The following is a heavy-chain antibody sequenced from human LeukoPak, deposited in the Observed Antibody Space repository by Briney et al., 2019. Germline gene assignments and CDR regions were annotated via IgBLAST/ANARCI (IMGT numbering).Heavy chain of an antibody. CDR1: GFTFSSYG. D-gene: IGHD2/OR15-2a*01. J-gene: IGHJ4*02. Sequence: GGSLRLSCAASGFTFSSYGMHWVRQAPGKGLEWVAVIWYDGSNKYYADSVKGRFTISRDNSKNTVYLQMRNLRVEHTAVYYCAKVVAGNIDYYFDYWGQGTLVTVSS. CDR3: AKVVAGNIDYYFDY. CDR2: IWYDGSNK. V-gene: IGHV3-33*06.